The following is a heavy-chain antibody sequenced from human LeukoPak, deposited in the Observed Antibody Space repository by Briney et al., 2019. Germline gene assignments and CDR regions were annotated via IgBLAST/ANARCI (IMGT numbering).Heavy chain of an antibody. CDR2: ISGSGSST. Sequence: GGSLRLSCAASGFTFSSYVMSWVRQAPGKGLEWVSAISGSGSSTYYADSVKGRFTISRDNSKNTLYLQMNSLRAEATAVYYCAKEYGGSYSSLDYGGQGTLVTVSS. V-gene: IGHV3-23*01. CDR3: AKEYGGSYSSLDY. J-gene: IGHJ4*02. D-gene: IGHD1-26*01. CDR1: GFTFSSYV.